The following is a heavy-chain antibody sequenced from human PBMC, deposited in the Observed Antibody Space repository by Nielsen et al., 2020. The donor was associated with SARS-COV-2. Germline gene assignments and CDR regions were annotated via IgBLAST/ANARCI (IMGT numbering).Heavy chain of an antibody. CDR1: NGSMTSGNYF. V-gene: IGHV4-4*02. CDR2: VSHSGSI. CDR3: ARGDLVVVPSPILGLGPFFYYFYLDV. D-gene: IGHD2-2*01. Sequence: SETLSLTCTVSNGSMTSGNYFWTWVRQSPGKGLEWIGEVSHSGSINYNPSLKSRVTLSMDKSKRQFSLRLTSVSAADTAVYFCARGDLVVVPSPILGLGPFFYYFYLDVWGKGTTVIVSS. J-gene: IGHJ6*03.